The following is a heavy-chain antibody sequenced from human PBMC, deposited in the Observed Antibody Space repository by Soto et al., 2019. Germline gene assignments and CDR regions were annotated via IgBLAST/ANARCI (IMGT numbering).Heavy chain of an antibody. J-gene: IGHJ5*02. CDR1: GDPMNIGGYY. V-gene: IGHV4-31*03. CDR3: ARDGSSTANWIDP. Sequence: SETRSLTCTVSGDPMNIGGYYWTWIRQFPGKGLEWIGYIYHTGPTYYNPSLKSRVSMSVDMSKNQFSLTLTSVTAADTAIYYCARDGSSTANWIDPWGPGTLVTVSS. D-gene: IGHD2-2*01. CDR2: IYHTGPT.